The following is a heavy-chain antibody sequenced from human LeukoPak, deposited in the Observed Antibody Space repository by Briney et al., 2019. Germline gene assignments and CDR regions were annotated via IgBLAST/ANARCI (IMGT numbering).Heavy chain of an antibody. CDR2: ISGSGGST. Sequence: GGSLRLSCAASGFTFSSYAMSWVRQAPGKGLEWVSAISGSGGSTYYADSVKGRFTISRDNPKNTLYLQMNSLRAEDTAVYYCAKSLTNWGRGYWGQGTLVTVSS. CDR3: AKSLTNWGRGY. CDR1: GFTFSSYA. V-gene: IGHV3-23*01. D-gene: IGHD7-27*01. J-gene: IGHJ4*02.